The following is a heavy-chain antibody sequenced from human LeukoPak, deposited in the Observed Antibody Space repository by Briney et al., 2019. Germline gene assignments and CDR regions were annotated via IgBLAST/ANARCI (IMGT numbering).Heavy chain of an antibody. CDR2: INHSGST. J-gene: IGHJ6*04. CDR1: GGSFSGYY. V-gene: IGHV4-34*01. D-gene: IGHD2-15*01. CDR3: ARTNPPYCSGGSCYSNYYYGMDV. Sequence: SETLSLTCAVYGGSFSGYYWSWIRQPPGKGLEWIGEINHSGSTNYNPSLKSRVTISVDTSKNQFSLKLSSVTAAATAVYYCARTNPPYCSGGSCYSNYYYGMDVWGKGTTVTVSS.